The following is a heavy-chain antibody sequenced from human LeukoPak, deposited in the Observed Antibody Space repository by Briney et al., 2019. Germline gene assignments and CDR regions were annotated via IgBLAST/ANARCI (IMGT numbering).Heavy chain of an antibody. CDR1: GFTFRSYA. D-gene: IGHD4-11*01. CDR3: ARDPTVPYSLFDY. CDR2: ISYDGTSK. Sequence: GGSLRLSCAASGFTFRSYAMHWVRQAPGKGLEWVAVISYDGTSKDYADPVKGRFGISRDNSKNTLYLQMYGLRPEDTALYYCARDPTVPYSLFDYWGQGVLVTVSS. V-gene: IGHV3-30*09. J-gene: IGHJ4*02.